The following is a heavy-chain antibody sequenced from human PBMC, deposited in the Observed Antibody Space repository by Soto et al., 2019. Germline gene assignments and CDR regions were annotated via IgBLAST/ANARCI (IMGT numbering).Heavy chain of an antibody. J-gene: IGHJ4*02. Sequence: SETLSLTCTVSGGSISSYYWSWIRQPPGKGLEWIGYIYYSGSTNYNPSLKSRVTISVDTSKNQFSLKLSSVTAADTAVYYCARGSEYSSGWDYYFDYWGQGTLVTVSS. V-gene: IGHV4-59*01. D-gene: IGHD6-19*01. CDR3: ARGSEYSSGWDYYFDY. CDR1: GGSISSYY. CDR2: IYYSGST.